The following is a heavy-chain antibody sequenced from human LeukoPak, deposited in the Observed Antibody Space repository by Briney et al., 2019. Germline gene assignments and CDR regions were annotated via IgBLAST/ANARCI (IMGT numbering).Heavy chain of an antibody. V-gene: IGHV3-21*01. CDR1: GFTFSSND. D-gene: IGHD6-19*01. CDR3: ARSGYSSGWLDDAFDI. Sequence: GGSLRLSCAASGFTFSSNDMNWVRQAPGRGLEWVSSISSSSQYIYYADSVKGRFTISRDDAKNSVFLQVNSLRAEDSAVYYCARSGYSSGWLDDAFDIWGQGTMVTVSS. J-gene: IGHJ3*02. CDR2: ISSSSQYI.